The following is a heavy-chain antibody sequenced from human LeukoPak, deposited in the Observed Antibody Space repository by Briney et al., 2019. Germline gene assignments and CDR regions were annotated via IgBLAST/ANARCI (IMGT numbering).Heavy chain of an antibody. CDR3: ARDRYYYDSGSYFYFDL. D-gene: IGHD3-22*01. CDR1: GGSINSYY. CDR2: IYYSGST. Sequence: KPSETLSLTCSVSGGSINSYYWSWIRQPPGKGLEWIGYIYYSGSTNYTPSLKSRVTISVDTSENQFSLKLSSVTAADTAVYYCARDRYYYDSGSYFYFDLWGRGTLVTVSS. V-gene: IGHV4-59*01. J-gene: IGHJ2*01.